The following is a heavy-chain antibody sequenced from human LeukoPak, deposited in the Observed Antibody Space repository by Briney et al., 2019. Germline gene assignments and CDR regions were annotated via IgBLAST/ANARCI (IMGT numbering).Heavy chain of an antibody. CDR2: INTSGST. J-gene: IGHJ6*03. Sequence: PSETLSLTCSVSGGSISNYYWSWIRQPAGKGLEWIGRINTSGSTKYKSSLKSRVTISVDKSKNQFSLKLTSVAAADTALYYCAREVEGVGDPREDYYHYYYMDVWGKGTTVTVAS. CDR1: GGSISNYY. V-gene: IGHV4-4*07. CDR3: AREVEGVGDPREDYYHYYYMDV. D-gene: IGHD3-10*01.